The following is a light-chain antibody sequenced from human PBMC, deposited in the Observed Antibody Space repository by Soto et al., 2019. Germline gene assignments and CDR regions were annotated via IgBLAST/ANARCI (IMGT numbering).Light chain of an antibody. CDR1: QSVSVY. CDR3: HQRYSWPLT. V-gene: IGKV3-11*01. CDR2: EAS. J-gene: IGKJ2*01. Sequence: EIVLTQSPATLSLSPGERATLSCRASQSVSVYLGWYQEKPGQPPRLLISEASKRATGIPARFSGSGSGTDFTLPISGLEPEDSALYFCHQRYSWPLTLGQGTKLEI.